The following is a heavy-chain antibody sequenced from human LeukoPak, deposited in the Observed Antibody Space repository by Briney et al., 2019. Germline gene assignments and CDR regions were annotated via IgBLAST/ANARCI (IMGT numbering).Heavy chain of an antibody. CDR2: IYSGGST. V-gene: IGHV3-53*01. CDR3: ARSEYYYYYGMDV. J-gene: IGHJ6*02. CDR1: GFTVSSNY. Sequence: GGSLRLSCAASGFTVSSNYMNWVRQAPGKGLEWVSVIYSGGSTYYADSVKGRFTISRDNSKNTLYLQMNSLRAEDTAVYYCARSEYYYYYGMDVWGQGTTVTVSS.